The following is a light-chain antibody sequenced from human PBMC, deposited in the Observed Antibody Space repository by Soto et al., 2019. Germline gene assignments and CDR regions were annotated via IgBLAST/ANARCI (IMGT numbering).Light chain of an antibody. CDR2: SAS. CDR3: QQRSSWPIT. V-gene: IGKV3-11*01. Sequence: EIVLTQSPATLALSPCEGATLSSRASQSVSSYLAWYQQKPGQAPRFLIYSASSRATGIPDRFSGSGSGTDFTLTISSLEPEDFAIYYCQQRSSWPITFGPGTKVDIK. CDR1: QSVSSY. J-gene: IGKJ3*01.